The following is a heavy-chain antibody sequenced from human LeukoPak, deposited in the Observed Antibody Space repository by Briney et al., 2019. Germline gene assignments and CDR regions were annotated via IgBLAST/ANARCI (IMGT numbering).Heavy chain of an antibody. CDR3: AKPTDGPAEGYFDY. Sequence: GASVKVSCKASGYTFTGYYMHWVRQAPGQGLEWMGWINPNSGGTNYAQKFQGRVTMTRDTSISTAYMELSRLRSDDTALYYCAKPTDGPAEGYFDYWGQGTLVTVSS. J-gene: IGHJ4*02. CDR2: INPNSGGT. D-gene: IGHD1-1*01. CDR1: GYTFTGYY. V-gene: IGHV1-2*02.